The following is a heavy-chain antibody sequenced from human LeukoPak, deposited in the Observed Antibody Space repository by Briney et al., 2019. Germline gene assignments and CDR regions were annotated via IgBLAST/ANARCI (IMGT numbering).Heavy chain of an antibody. J-gene: IGHJ4*02. CDR3: ARDRVDYYDSSGYWTDY. V-gene: IGHV1-18*01. D-gene: IGHD3-22*01. CDR2: ISAYNGDT. CDR1: GHIFTSYG. Sequence: ASVKVSCKAVGHIFTSYGISWVRQAPGQGLEWMGWISAYNGDTNYAQKLQGRVTMTTDTSTSTAYMEMRSLRSDDTAVYYCARDRVDYYDSSGYWTDYWGQGTLVTVSS.